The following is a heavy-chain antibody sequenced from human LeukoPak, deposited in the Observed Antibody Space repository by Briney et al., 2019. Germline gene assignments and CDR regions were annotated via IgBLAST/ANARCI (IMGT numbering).Heavy chain of an antibody. CDR2: ISYDESNT. CDR1: GFTFSSYA. CDR3: ARGGPAAGRFDY. V-gene: IGHV3-30*14. D-gene: IGHD6-13*01. Sequence: GGSLRLSCAASGFTFSSYAMHWVRQAPGKGLEWVALISYDESNTFYADSVKGRFTISRDNSKNTLYLQMNSLRAEDTAVYYCARGGPAAGRFDYWGQGTLVTVSS. J-gene: IGHJ4*02.